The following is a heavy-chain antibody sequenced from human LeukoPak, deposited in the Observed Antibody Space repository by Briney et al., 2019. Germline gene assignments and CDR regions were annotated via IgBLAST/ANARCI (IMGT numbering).Heavy chain of an antibody. J-gene: IGHJ4*02. CDR1: GFTFSSYG. CDR3: ARRGSSWYKEMDY. V-gene: IGHV3-33*01. D-gene: IGHD6-13*01. Sequence: GRSLRLSCAASGFTFSSYGMHWVRQAPGKGLEWVAVIWYDGSNKYYADSVKGRFTISRDNSKNTLYLQMNSLRAEDTAVYYCARRGSSWYKEMDYWGQGTLVTVSS. CDR2: IWYDGSNK.